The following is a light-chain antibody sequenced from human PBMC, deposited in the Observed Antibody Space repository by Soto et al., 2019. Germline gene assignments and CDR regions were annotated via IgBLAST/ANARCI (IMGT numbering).Light chain of an antibody. J-gene: IGKJ1*01. V-gene: IGKV3-20*01. CDR1: QSVSSNS. Sequence: EIVLTQSPGTLSLSPGESATLSCRASQSVSSNSLVWYQQKPGQASRLLIYGASSRATGIPDRFSGSGSGTDFTLTISRLEPEDFALYYCQQFGSSPWTFGQGTKVEIK. CDR3: QQFGSSPWT. CDR2: GAS.